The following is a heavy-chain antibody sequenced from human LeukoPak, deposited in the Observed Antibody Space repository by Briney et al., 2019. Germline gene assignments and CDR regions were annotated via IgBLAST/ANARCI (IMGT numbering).Heavy chain of an antibody. D-gene: IGHD1-26*01. J-gene: IGHJ4*02. V-gene: IGHV1-18*01. CDR1: GYTFTSYA. CDR3: ARESLGEYYFDY. Sequence: GASVKVSCTTSGYTFTSYAFSWVRQAPGQGLAWMGWISAYNGNTNYAQKLQGRVTMTTDTSTSTAYMELRSLRSDDTAVYYCARESLGEYYFDYWGQGTLVTVSS. CDR2: ISAYNGNT.